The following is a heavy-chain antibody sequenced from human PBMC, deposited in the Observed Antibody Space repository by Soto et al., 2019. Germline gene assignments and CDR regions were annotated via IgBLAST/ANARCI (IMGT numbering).Heavy chain of an antibody. CDR2: TYYWSRWYI. J-gene: IGHJ4*02. Sequence: SPTLSLTCVISGDSVSSNSAAWNWLRQSPSRGLEWLGRTYYWSRWYIDYAASVKSRISINPDTSKNEFSLQLNSVTPEDTAVYFCARGGKIAAAVTDYWGQGLLVTLSA. CDR3: ARGGKIAAAVTDY. V-gene: IGHV6-1*01. CDR1: GDSVSSNSAA. D-gene: IGHD6-13*01.